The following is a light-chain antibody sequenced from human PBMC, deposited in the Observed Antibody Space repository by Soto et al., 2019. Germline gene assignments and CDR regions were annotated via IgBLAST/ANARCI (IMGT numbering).Light chain of an antibody. J-gene: IGKJ5*01. CDR3: QQYNNWPIT. V-gene: IGKV3D-15*01. CDR2: GAS. Sequence: RVMTQSPATLSVSPGERAALSGRASQSVNSNLAWYQQKPGQAPRLLIYGASTRATGIPARFSGSGSGTEFTLTISSLQPEDFAVYYCQQYNNWPITFGQGTRLEIK. CDR1: QSVNSN.